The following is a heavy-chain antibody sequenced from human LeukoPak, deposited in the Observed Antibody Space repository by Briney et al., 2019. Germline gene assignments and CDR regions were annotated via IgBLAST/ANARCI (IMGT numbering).Heavy chain of an antibody. D-gene: IGHD3-10*01. V-gene: IGHV1-8*01. CDR1: GYTFTSYD. CDR2: MSPNSGNT. CDR3: ARDGSGVWFDY. Sequence: ASVKVSCKASGYTFTSYDINWVRQATGQGLEWMGWMSPNSGNTGYAQKFQGRVTLTTDTSTSTAYMELRSLRSDDTAVYYCARDGSGVWFDYWGQGTLVTVSS. J-gene: IGHJ4*02.